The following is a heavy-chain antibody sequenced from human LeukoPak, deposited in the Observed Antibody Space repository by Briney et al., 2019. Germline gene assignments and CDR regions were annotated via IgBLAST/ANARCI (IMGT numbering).Heavy chain of an antibody. V-gene: IGHV4-34*01. CDR1: GGSFSDFY. CDR2: IHNSGTA. D-gene: IGHD1-14*01. J-gene: IGHJ6*03. Sequence: PSETLSLTCAVYGGSFSDFYWAWIPPRPGKGLGWIGEIHNSGTANFNPSLQSRVSISVDTAKNQFFLRVASMTAADTALYYCARGRKVSGVRRINWARHENYFFYYIDVWGKGTTVSVSS. CDR3: ARGRKVSGVRRINWARHENYFFYYIDV.